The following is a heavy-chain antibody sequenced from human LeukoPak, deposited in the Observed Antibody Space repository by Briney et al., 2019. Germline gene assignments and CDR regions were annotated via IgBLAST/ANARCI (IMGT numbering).Heavy chain of an antibody. Sequence: ASVKVSCKASGGTFSSYAISWVRQAPGQGLEWMGGIIPIFGTANHAQKFQGRGTNTTDESKGPALMEPSRLRSCDPAGDYRARELGPRVGTTDGFAPWGQGTLVIVTS. V-gene: IGHV1-69*05. CDR2: IIPIFGTA. CDR1: GGTFSSYA. D-gene: IGHD1-26*01. J-gene: IGHJ5*02. CDR3: ARELGPRVGTTDGFAP.